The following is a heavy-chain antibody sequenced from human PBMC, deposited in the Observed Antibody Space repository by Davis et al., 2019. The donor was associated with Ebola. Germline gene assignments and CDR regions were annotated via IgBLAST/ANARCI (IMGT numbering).Heavy chain of an antibody. CDR2: IQNSGSP. CDR1: GGSISTYY. V-gene: IGHV4-4*08. CDR3: ASLLTYYYGSGTYSSPYYFDY. D-gene: IGHD3-10*01. J-gene: IGHJ4*02. Sequence: MPSETLSLTCSVSGGSISTYYWNWIRQPPGKGLEWVGCIQNSGSPIYNPSLKSRVTISVDTSKSQFSLKLSSVTAADTAVYYCASLLTYYYGSGTYSSPYYFDYWGQGTLVTVSS.